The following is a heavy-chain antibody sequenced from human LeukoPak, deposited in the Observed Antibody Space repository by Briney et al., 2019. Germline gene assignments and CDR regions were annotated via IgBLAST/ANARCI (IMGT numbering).Heavy chain of an antibody. CDR1: GGSFSGYY. Sequence: SETLSLACAVYGGSFSGYYWSWIRQPPGKGLEWIGYIYYSGSTYYNPSLKSRVTISVDTSKNQFSLKLSSVTAADTAVYYCARGPLPLWFGELSDWYFDLWGRGTLVTVSS. J-gene: IGHJ2*01. D-gene: IGHD3-10*01. CDR3: ARGPLPLWFGELSDWYFDL. CDR2: IYYSGST. V-gene: IGHV4-34*01.